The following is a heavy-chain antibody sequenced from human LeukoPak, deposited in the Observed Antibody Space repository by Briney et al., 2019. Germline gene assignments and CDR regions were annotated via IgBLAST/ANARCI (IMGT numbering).Heavy chain of an antibody. D-gene: IGHD6-13*01. CDR1: GFTFSSYE. Sequence: GGSLRLSCAASGFTFSSYEMNWVRQAPGKGLEWIAYITRTGDRIQYADSVKGRFTISRDNAKNSLFLQMNSLRAEDTAVYYCAKDFSSSSWYHWFDPWGQGTLVTVSS. CDR3: AKDFSSSSWYHWFDP. J-gene: IGHJ5*02. CDR2: ITRTGDRI. V-gene: IGHV3-48*03.